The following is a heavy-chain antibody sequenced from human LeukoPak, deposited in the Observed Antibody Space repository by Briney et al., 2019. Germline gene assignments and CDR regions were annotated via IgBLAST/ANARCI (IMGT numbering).Heavy chain of an antibody. Sequence: GGSLRLSCAASGLTFSTYEMNWVRQAPGKGLEWVSYISSRGNSKYYADSVKGRFTISRDNAKNSLYLQMNSLRAEDMAVYYCARQYCSSTSCTFDYWGQGTLVTVYS. J-gene: IGHJ4*02. V-gene: IGHV3-48*03. CDR1: GLTFSTYE. CDR2: ISSRGNSK. CDR3: ARQYCSSTSCTFDY. D-gene: IGHD2-2*01.